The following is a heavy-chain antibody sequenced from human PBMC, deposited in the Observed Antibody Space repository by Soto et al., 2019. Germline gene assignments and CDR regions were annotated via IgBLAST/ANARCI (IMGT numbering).Heavy chain of an antibody. Sequence: EVQLVESGGGLVQPGRSLRLSCEASGFTSNDYAMHWVRQVPGKGLEWVSGIYYNSKRVGYADSVKGRFTISRDNAKCTPNPQIKSRRPGLTALYYCTKDIHPGVPDYWGRGTLVTVSS. CDR1: GFTSNDYA. CDR2: IYYNSKRV. CDR3: TKDIHPGVPDY. V-gene: IGHV3-9*02. D-gene: IGHD3-10*01. J-gene: IGHJ4*02.